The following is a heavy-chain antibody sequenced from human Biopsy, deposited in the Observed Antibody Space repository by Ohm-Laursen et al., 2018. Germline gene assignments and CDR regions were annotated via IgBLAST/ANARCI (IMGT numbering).Heavy chain of an antibody. CDR1: GFSFDDFA. J-gene: IGHJ6*02. V-gene: IGHV3-9*01. Sequence: SLRLSCSASGFSFDDFAMHWVRQSPGKGLEWVAGIDWNSRNINYGDSVKGRFSVSRDNAKNSLYLQMNSLRGEDTALYYCVKDANWNYVWDRPGATKGMDVWGQGTTVTVSS. CDR3: VKDANWNYVWDRPGATKGMDV. CDR2: IDWNSRNI. D-gene: IGHD1-7*01.